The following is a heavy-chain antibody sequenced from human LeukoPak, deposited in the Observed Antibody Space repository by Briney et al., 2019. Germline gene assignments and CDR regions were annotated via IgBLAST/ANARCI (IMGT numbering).Heavy chain of an antibody. CDR1: GGSISSSSYY. CDR2: IYYSGST. V-gene: IGHV4-39*07. Sequence: SETLSLTCTVSGGSISSSSYYWGWIRQPPGKGLEWIGSIYYSGSTYYNPSLKSRVTISVDTSKNQFSLKLSSVTAADTAVYYCARVGPLTTKVTTGGVDYWGQGTLVTVSS. CDR3: ARVGPLTTKVTTGGVDY. D-gene: IGHD4-17*01. J-gene: IGHJ4*02.